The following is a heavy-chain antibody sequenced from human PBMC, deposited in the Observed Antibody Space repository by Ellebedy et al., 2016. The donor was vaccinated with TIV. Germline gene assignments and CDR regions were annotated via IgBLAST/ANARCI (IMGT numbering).Heavy chain of an antibody. V-gene: IGHV1-8*02. CDR3: ARDPDYSNREYYFDY. CDR2: MNPNSGNT. CDR1: GYTFTSYW. J-gene: IGHJ4*02. D-gene: IGHD4-11*01. Sequence: AASVKVSCKASGYTFTSYWIHWVRQAPGQGLEWMGWMNPNSGNTGYAQKFQGRVTMTRNTSISTAYMELSSLRSEDTAVYYCARDPDYSNREYYFDYWGQGTLVTVSS.